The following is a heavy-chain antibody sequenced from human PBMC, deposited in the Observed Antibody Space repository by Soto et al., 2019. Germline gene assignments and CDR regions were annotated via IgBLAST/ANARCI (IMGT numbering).Heavy chain of an antibody. Sequence: SVKVSCKASGGTFSSYAISWVRQAPGQGLEWMGGIIPIFGTANYAQKFQGRVTITADESTSTAYMELSSLRSEDTAVYYCARISPRIAAAGTWWFDPWGQGTLVTVSS. CDR1: GGTFSSYA. D-gene: IGHD6-13*01. J-gene: IGHJ5*02. CDR3: ARISPRIAAAGTWWFDP. CDR2: IIPIFGTA. V-gene: IGHV1-69*13.